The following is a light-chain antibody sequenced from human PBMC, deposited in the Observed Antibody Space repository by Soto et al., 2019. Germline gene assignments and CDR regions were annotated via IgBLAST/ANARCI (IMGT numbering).Light chain of an antibody. CDR3: QQYNDWLRT. J-gene: IGKJ2*01. CDR2: GAS. V-gene: IGKV3-15*01. CDR1: QSVSNN. Sequence: EIVMTQPPATLSVSPGERATLSCRASQSVSNNLAWYQQRPGQVSRLLIYGASTRATGIPARFSGSGSGTEFTLTISSLQSEDFAVYYCQQYNDWLRTFGQGTKLEIK.